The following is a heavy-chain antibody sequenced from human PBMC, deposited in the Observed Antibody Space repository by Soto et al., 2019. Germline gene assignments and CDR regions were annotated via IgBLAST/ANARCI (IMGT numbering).Heavy chain of an antibody. D-gene: IGHD2-2*01. CDR3: ARYIPGVRYYGMDV. CDR1: GFTFSSYA. CDR2: ISDSGTLT. Sequence: EVQLLESGGGLVQPGGSLRLSCAASGFTFSSYAMKWVRQAPGKGLEWVSLISDSGTLTYYADSVKGRFTISRDNSGNTLFLQMYSLRAEDTAVYYCARYIPGVRYYGMDVLGQGTTVTVSS. V-gene: IGHV3-23*01. J-gene: IGHJ6*02.